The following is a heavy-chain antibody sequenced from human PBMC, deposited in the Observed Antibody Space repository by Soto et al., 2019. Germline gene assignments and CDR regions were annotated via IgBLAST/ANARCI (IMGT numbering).Heavy chain of an antibody. J-gene: IGHJ6*02. CDR2: FYYSEST. Sequence: SETLSLTWTVSGGSISSGPYSWGLIRQPPGEGLEWIGTFYYSESTYYNPSLESRVTISVDTPKNQFSLKVTSVTVADTAVYYCARLGGYCSSSSCYGYYGMDVWGQGTTVTVSS. V-gene: IGHV4-39*01. CDR3: ARLGGYCSSSSCYGYYGMDV. CDR1: GGSISSGPYS. D-gene: IGHD2-2*01.